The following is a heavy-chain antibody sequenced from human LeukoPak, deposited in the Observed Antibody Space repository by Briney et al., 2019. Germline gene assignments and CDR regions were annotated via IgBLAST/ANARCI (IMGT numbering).Heavy chain of an antibody. CDR3: TRAPTLFYDILTERYFDL. CDR1: GGSISSGSYY. CDR2: IYTSGRT. V-gene: IGHV4-61*02. Sequence: SETLSLTCTFSGGSISSGSYYWSWIRQPAGKGLEWIGRIYTSGRTTYNRSLKSRVTISVDTSKNHFSLKLTSVTAADTAVYYCTRAPTLFYDILTERYFDLWGRGTLVTVSS. D-gene: IGHD3-9*01. J-gene: IGHJ2*01.